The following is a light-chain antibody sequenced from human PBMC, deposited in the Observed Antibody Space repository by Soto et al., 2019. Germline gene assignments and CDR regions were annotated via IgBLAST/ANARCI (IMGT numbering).Light chain of an antibody. Sequence: DIQMTQSPSTLSASVGDRVTITCRASQSISSWLAWYQQKPGKDPKLLIFDASSLERGVPSRFSGSESGTEFTLTISSLQPVDFATYYCQQYNSYPWTFGQGTKVDIK. CDR1: QSISSW. CDR2: DAS. CDR3: QQYNSYPWT. V-gene: IGKV1-5*01. J-gene: IGKJ1*01.